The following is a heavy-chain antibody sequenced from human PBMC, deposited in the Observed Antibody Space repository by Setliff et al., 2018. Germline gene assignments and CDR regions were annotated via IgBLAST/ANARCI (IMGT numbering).Heavy chain of an antibody. J-gene: IGHJ4*02. CDR1: GGSFSGYY. CDR2: INHNGGT. Sequence: SETLSLTCAVYGGSFSGYYWSWIRQPPGRGLEWIGEINHNGGTNYNPSLKCRVTISIHTSKNQFSLNLSSVTAADTAVYYCARRSSFWSGYFDYWGQGTLVTVPQ. CDR3: ARRSSFWSGYFDY. D-gene: IGHD3-3*01. V-gene: IGHV4-34*01.